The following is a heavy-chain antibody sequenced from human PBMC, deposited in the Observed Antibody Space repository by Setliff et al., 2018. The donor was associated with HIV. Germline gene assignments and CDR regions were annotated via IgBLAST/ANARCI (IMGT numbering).Heavy chain of an antibody. J-gene: IGHJ4*02. CDR2: INSDGSRT. CDR1: GFTFSTYW. CDR3: ARVFKEGSGWPFDY. D-gene: IGHD6-19*01. Sequence: GESLKISCAASGFTFSTYWMHWVRRAPGKGLVWVSRINSDGSRTTYADSVKGRFTISRDNSKNTLYLQMNSLRAEDTAMYYCARVFKEGSGWPFDYWGQGTLVTVSS. V-gene: IGHV3-74*01.